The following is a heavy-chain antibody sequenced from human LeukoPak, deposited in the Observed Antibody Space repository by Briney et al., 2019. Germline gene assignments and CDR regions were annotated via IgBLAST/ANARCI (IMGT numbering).Heavy chain of an antibody. CDR2: IYYSGST. J-gene: IGHJ4*02. D-gene: IGHD5-24*01. CDR3: ARHPRDGYNPRYFDY. V-gene: IGHV4-39*01. Sequence: PSETLSLTCTVSGGSISSSSYYWGWNRQPPGKGLDGIGSIYYSGSTYYNPSLKSRVTISVDTSKSQFSLKLSSVTAADTAVYYCARHPRDGYNPRYFDYWGQGTLVTVSS. CDR1: GGSISSSSYY.